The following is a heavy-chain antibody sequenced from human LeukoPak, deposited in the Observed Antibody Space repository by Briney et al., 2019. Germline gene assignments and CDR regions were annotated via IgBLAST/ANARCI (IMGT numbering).Heavy chain of an antibody. CDR1: GGTFSSYA. V-gene: IGHV1-69*05. CDR3: ARDSGSGHYYYYMDV. D-gene: IGHD6-19*01. CDR2: IIPIFGTA. J-gene: IGHJ6*03. Sequence: SVKVSCKAFGGTFSSYAISWVRQAPGQGLEWMGGIIPIFGTANYAQKFQGRVTITTDESTSTAYMELSSLRSEDTAVYYCARDSGSGHYYYYMDVWGKGTTVTVSS.